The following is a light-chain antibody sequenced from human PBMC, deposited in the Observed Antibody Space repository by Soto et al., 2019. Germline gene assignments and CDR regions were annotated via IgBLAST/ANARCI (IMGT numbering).Light chain of an antibody. CDR3: CSYTTINTGV. J-gene: IGLJ3*02. V-gene: IGLV2-18*02. Sequence: QSALTQPPSVSGSPGQSVTISCTGTSSDINTYNRVSWYQQPPGTAPKLIIFEVRKRPSGVPDRFSGSKSGNTASLTISGLQAEDEADYYCCSYTTINTGVFGGGTKVTVL. CDR2: EVR. CDR1: SSDINTYNR.